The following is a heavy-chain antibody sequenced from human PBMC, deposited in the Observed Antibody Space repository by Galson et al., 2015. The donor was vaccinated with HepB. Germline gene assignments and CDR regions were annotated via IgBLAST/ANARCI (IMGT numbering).Heavy chain of an antibody. CDR1: GFTFSSYG. D-gene: IGHD2-2*01. J-gene: IGHJ4*02. CDR2: IRYDGSNK. CDR3: AKARGRTPTIVVVPAASDY. V-gene: IGHV3-30*02. Sequence: SLRLSCAASGFTFSSYGMHWVRQAPGKGLEWVAFIRYDGSNKYYADSVKGRFTISRDNSKNTLYLQMNSLRAEDTAVYYCAKARGRTPTIVVVPAASDYWGQGTLVTVSS.